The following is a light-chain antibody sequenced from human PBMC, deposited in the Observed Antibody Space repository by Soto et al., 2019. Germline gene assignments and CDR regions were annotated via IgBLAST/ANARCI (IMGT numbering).Light chain of an antibody. CDR1: QGIGDT. CDR3: QQYGSSPRT. CDR2: GAS. Sequence: EVVMRQSPATLSVSPGEGATLSCRASQGIGDTLAWYQQKPGQAPRLLIYGASTRATGIPARFSGSGSGTEFTLTISRLEPEDFAVYYCQQYGSSPRTFGQGTKVDIK. J-gene: IGKJ1*01. V-gene: IGKV3-15*01.